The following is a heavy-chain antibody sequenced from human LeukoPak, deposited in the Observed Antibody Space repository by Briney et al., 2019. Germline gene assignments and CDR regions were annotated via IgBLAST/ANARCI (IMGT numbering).Heavy chain of an antibody. V-gene: IGHV3-23*01. CDR2: ISSSGATT. Sequence: GGSLRLSCAASGITFGSSSMSWVRQAPGKGLEWVAGISSSGATTYYADSLKGRFTISRDNSKNTLYLQMNRLRAEDTAVYYCAGRTVVPGTLEFWGQGILVTVSS. CDR3: AGRTVVPGTLEF. CDR1: GITFGSSS. D-gene: IGHD6-19*01. J-gene: IGHJ4*01.